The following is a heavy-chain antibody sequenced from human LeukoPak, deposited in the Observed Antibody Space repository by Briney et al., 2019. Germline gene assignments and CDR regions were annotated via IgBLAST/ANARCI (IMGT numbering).Heavy chain of an antibody. CDR1: RGSISSGGYS. J-gene: IGHJ3*02. CDR3: ARVQATIPPDHDDFDI. D-gene: IGHD5-24*01. Sequence: SDTLSLTRAVSRGSISSGGYSWLWIRQPPGKALEGFGYIYHSERTYYNPSLKSRVTISVDRSKDTSSLKVGSVTAADTAVYYCARVQATIPPDHDDFDIWGKGTMVTVSS. V-gene: IGHV4-30-2*01. CDR2: IYHSERT.